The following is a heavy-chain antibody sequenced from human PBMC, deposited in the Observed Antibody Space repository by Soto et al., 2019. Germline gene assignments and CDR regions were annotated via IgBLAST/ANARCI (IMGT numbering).Heavy chain of an antibody. Sequence: ASVKLSCKASGYTFTSYAMHWVRQAPVQRLEWMGWINAGNGNTKYSQKFQGRVTITRDTSASTAYMELSSLRSEDTAVYYCATAYYYGSGFYYMDVWGKGTTVTVSS. CDR1: GYTFTSYA. J-gene: IGHJ6*03. CDR3: ATAYYYGSGFYYMDV. V-gene: IGHV1-3*01. CDR2: INAGNGNT. D-gene: IGHD3-10*01.